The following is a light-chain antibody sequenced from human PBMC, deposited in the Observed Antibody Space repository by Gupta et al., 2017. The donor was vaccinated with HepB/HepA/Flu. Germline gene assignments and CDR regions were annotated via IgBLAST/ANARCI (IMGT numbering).Light chain of an antibody. CDR2: SAF. J-gene: IGKJ3*01. CDR1: GGVSGW. V-gene: IGKV1-12*02. Sequence: QMTQSPSSVFASIGDTVTTTCRASGGVSGWFAWYQQKPGKAPKLLIASAFTLQSGVPSRCSGTGSGTDYALTITNLQPDGYATYYCQQANKFPYTFGPGTTVDVK. CDR3: QQANKFPYT.